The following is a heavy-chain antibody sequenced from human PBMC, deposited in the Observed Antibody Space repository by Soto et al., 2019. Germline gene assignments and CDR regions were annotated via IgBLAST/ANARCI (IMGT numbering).Heavy chain of an antibody. CDR2: ITPTGVT. V-gene: IGHV4-34*01. J-gene: IGHJ4*02. CDR3: ASRQAQGLNY. Sequence: SETLSLTCGAYGGPFSAYYWNWVRQAPGKGLEWIGQITPTGVTNYNPSLRSRLTMSIDTSSNVFSLRLTSVTAADTGVYFCASRQAQGLNYWGQGTRVTVSS. CDR1: GGPFSAYY.